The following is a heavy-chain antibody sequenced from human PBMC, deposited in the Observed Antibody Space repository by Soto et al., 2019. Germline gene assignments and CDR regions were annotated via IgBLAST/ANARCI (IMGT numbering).Heavy chain of an antibody. V-gene: IGHV4-31*03. CDR1: GGSISSGGYY. J-gene: IGHJ4*02. Sequence: QVQLQESGPGLVKPSQTLSLTCTVSGGSISSGGYYWSWIRQHPGKGLEWIGYIYYSGSTYYNPSRKSRVTISVDTSKNQFSLKLSSVTAADTAVYYCATLWFGELFVNDYWGQGTLVTVSS. D-gene: IGHD3-10*01. CDR2: IYYSGST. CDR3: ATLWFGELFVNDY.